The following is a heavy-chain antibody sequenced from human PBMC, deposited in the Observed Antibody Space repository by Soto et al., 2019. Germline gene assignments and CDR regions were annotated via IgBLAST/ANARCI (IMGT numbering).Heavy chain of an antibody. J-gene: IGHJ5*02. CDR3: ARGGGQYCSGGSCPAWFDP. CDR2: ISAYNGNT. D-gene: IGHD2-15*01. Sequence: ASVKVSCKASGYTFTSYGISWVRQAPGQGLEWMGWISAYNGNTNYAQKLQGRVTMTTDTSTSTAYMELRSLRSDDTAVYYCARGGGQYCSGGSCPAWFDPWGQGTLVTVSS. V-gene: IGHV1-18*01. CDR1: GYTFTSYG.